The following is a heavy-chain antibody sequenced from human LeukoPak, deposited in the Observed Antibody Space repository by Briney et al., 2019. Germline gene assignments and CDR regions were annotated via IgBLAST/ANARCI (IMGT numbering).Heavy chain of an antibody. D-gene: IGHD3-9*01. J-gene: IGHJ4*02. CDR1: GGSFSGYY. CDR3: ARALFVTGSDVGY. V-gene: IGHV4-34*01. Sequence: SETLSLTCAVYGGSFSGYYWSWIRQPPGKGLEWIGEINDRGRTNYKASLKSRVTILVDTSKNQFSLRLSSVTAADTVVYYCARALFVTGSDVGYWGQGTLVTVSS. CDR2: INDRGRT.